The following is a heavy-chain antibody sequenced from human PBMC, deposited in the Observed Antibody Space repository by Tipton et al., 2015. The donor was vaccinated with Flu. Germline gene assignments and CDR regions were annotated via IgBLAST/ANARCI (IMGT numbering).Heavy chain of an antibody. D-gene: IGHD3-10*02. V-gene: IGHV4-39*01. CDR1: GGSLRSDSDY. J-gene: IGHJ4*02. Sequence: TLSLTCAVSGGSLRSDSDYWGWIRQPPGKGLEWIGNLYYTGTTHYNPSLKGRVTISPDTSRNQFSLRLSSVTAADTAVYYCARHTGDSVRGVIDYWGQGTLVTVSS. CDR3: ARHTGDSVRGVIDY. CDR2: LYYTGTT.